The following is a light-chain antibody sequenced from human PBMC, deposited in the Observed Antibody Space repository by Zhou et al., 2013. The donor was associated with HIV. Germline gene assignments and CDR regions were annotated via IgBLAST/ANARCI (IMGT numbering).Light chain of an antibody. J-gene: IGKJ5*01. Sequence: DIQMTQSPSSLSASVGDRVTITCRASQRISSYLNWFQHKPGRAPKLLIYTTSNLQSGVPSRFSASGSGTHFTLTISNLQPEDSATYYCQQSYSTPITFGQGTRLEIK. V-gene: IGKV1-39*01. CDR2: TTS. CDR3: QQSYSTPIT. CDR1: QRISSY.